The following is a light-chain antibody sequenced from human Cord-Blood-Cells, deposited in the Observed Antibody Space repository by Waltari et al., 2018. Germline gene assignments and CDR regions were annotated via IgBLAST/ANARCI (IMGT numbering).Light chain of an antibody. CDR2: AAS. J-gene: IGKJ1*01. CDR1: QSISSY. Sequence: DIQMTQSPSSLSASVGDRVTITCPAIQSISSYLNWYQQKPGKAPKLLIYAASSSQSAVPSRFSGSGSGTEFTITINSLQPEYFATYYCQQSYSTPWTCGQGTKVEIK. V-gene: IGKV1-39*01. CDR3: QQSYSTPWT.